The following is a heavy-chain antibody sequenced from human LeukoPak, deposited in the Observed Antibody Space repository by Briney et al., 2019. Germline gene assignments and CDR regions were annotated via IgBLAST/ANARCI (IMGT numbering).Heavy chain of an antibody. J-gene: IGHJ4*02. V-gene: IGHV3-23*01. D-gene: IGHD6-6*01. CDR1: GFTFSGYS. Sequence: GGSLRLSCAASGFTFSGYSMNWVRQAPGKGLEWVSAMTSGGGTYYADSVKGRFTISRDNSKNTVYLQMNSLRAEDTAVYYCAKDLTRSSGGFDYWGQGTLVTVSS. CDR3: AKDLTRSSGGFDY. CDR2: MTSGGGT.